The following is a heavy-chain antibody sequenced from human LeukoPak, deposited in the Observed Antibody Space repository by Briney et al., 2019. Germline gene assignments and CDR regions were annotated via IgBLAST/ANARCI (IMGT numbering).Heavy chain of an antibody. V-gene: IGHV3-23*01. CDR2: ISPSGGST. Sequence: GGSLRLSCAASGFTLSSYAMTWVRQAPGKGLDCVSTISPSGGSTYYADSVKGRFAISRDNSKNTLYLQMNSLRAEDTALYYCADTSGYLGGNYWGQGTLVTVSS. CDR1: GFTLSSYA. D-gene: IGHD5-18*01. J-gene: IGHJ4*02. CDR3: ADTSGYLGGNY.